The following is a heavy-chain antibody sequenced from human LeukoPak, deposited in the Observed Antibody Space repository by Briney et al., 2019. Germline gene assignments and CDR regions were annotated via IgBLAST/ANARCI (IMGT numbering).Heavy chain of an antibody. CDR2: INTNTGNP. V-gene: IGHV7-4-1*02. Sequence: GASVKVSCKASGYTFTSHAMNWVRQAPGQGLEWMGWINTNTGNPTYAQGFAGRFVFSLDTSVSTAYLQISSLKAEDTAVYYCARAPNFDWLFPYYYYMDVWGKGTTVTVSS. J-gene: IGHJ6*03. D-gene: IGHD3-9*01. CDR3: ARAPNFDWLFPYYYYMDV. CDR1: GYTFTSHA.